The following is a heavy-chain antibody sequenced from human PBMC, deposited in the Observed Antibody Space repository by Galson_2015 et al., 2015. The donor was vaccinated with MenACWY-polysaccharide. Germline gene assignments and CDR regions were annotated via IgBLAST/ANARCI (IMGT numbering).Heavy chain of an antibody. Sequence: LSLTCIVSGASVRSTTDYWSWLRQPPGKGLEWIGFMSSNGGANRNPSLKSRVTISIDTSKNQFSLRLNSVTAADTAMYYCAREPTYSGSFGWFDSWGQGTLVTVSP. CDR3: AREPTYSGSFGWFDS. V-gene: IGHV4-61*01. CDR1: GASVRSTTDY. CDR2: MSSNGGA. D-gene: IGHD1-26*01. J-gene: IGHJ5*01.